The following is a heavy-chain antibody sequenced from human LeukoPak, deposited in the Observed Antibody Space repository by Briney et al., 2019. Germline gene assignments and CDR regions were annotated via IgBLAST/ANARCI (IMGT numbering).Heavy chain of an antibody. J-gene: IGHJ6*03. CDR3: ARFAAGGSYYYYMDV. CDR1: GFTFSSYT. D-gene: IGHD6-25*01. CDR2: IGTRSTTI. V-gene: IGHV3-48*01. Sequence: EGSLRLSCAASGFTFSSYTMNWVRQPPGKGLEWVSNIGTRSTTIYYADSVKGRFTISRDNAKNSLYLQMNSLRADDTAVYYCARFAAGGSYYYYMDVWAKGPRSPSP.